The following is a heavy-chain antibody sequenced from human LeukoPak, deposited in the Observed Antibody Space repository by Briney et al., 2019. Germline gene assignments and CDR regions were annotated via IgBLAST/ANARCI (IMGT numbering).Heavy chain of an antibody. D-gene: IGHD4-17*01. CDR1: GYTFHSYD. CDR3: ARGGVDYGDPWPLDY. V-gene: IGHV1-8*01. J-gene: IGHJ4*02. Sequence: ASVKVSCKAPGYTFHSYDINWVRQATGHGLEWMGWMNPNSGNTGYAQKFQRRATMTRNTSRSTAYMELSSLRSEDTAVYYCARGGVDYGDPWPLDYWGQGTLVTVSS. CDR2: MNPNSGNT.